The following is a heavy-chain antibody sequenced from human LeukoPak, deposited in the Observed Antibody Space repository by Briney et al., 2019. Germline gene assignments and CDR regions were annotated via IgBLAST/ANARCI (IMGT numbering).Heavy chain of an antibody. J-gene: IGHJ5*02. D-gene: IGHD2-2*01. Sequence: GGSLRLSCAASGLTFNSYWMHWVRQVAGKGLVWVARINGDASNTAYADSVKGRFTISRDNAKNTLYLQMNSLRVDDTAVYYCARAMPHDNWFDPWGQGSLVTVSS. CDR1: GLTFNSYW. CDR2: INGDASNT. CDR3: ARAMPHDNWFDP. V-gene: IGHV3-74*03.